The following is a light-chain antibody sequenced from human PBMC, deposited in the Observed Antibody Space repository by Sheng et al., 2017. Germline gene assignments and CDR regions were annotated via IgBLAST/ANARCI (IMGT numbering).Light chain of an antibody. J-gene: IGKJ3*01. CDR1: QDINTN. CDR3: QHHNIWPPS. Sequence: EILMTQSPATLSVSPGERATLSCRSSQDINTNLAWYQQKRGQPPRLLXYSASTRAPGIPARFSGSGSGTEFTXTISSLQSEDFAIYYCQHHNIWPPSFGPGTKVDI. V-gene: IGKV3-15*01. CDR2: SAS.